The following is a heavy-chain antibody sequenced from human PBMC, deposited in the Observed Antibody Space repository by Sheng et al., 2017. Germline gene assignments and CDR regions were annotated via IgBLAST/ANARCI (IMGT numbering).Heavy chain of an antibody. CDR1: GYTFTSYG. J-gene: IGHJ6*03. D-gene: IGHD3-9*01. CDR2: ISAYNGNT. CDR3: ARDSVTIFIPSYYYYYMDV. Sequence: QVQLVQSGAEVKKPGASVKVSCKASGYTFTSYGISWVRQAPGQGLEWMGWISAYNGNTNYAQKLQGRVTMTTDTSTSTAYMELRSLRSDDTAVYYCARDSVTIFIPSYYYYYMDVWGKGTTVTVSS. V-gene: IGHV1-18*01.